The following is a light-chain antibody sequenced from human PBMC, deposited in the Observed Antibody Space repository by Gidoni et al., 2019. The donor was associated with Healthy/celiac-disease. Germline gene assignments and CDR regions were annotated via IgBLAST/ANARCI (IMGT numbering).Light chain of an antibody. J-gene: IGLJ1*01. CDR3: SSYTSSTLEV. V-gene: IGLV2-14*01. Sequence: QSALTQPASVSGSPGPSITIPCTGTSSDVGGYNYVSWYQQHPGKAPKPMIYEVSNRPSGVSNRFSGSKAGNTASLTISGLQAEDEADYYCSSYTSSTLEVFGTGTKVTVL. CDR2: EVS. CDR1: SSDVGGYNY.